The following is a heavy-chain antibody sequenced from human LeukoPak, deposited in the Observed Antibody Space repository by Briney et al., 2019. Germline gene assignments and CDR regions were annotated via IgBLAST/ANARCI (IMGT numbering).Heavy chain of an antibody. J-gene: IGHJ3*02. CDR3: ARLQGWPNAFDI. CDR1: GGSISSYY. V-gene: IGHV4-59*08. CDR2: IYYSGST. D-gene: IGHD2-15*01. Sequence: SSETLSLTCTVSGGSISSYYWSWIRQPPGKGLEWIGYIYYSGSTNYNPSLKSRVTISVDTSKNRFSLKLSSVTAADTAVYYCARLQGWPNAFDIWGQGTMVTVSS.